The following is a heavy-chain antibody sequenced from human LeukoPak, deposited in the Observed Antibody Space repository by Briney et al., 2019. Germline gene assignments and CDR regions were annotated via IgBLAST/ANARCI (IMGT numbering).Heavy chain of an antibody. CDR1: GGSISSGGYS. CDR2: IYYSGST. J-gene: IGHJ4*02. CDR3: ARDPDFWSGYYNFDY. D-gene: IGHD3-3*01. Sequence: TLSLTCAVSGGSISSGGYSWSWIRQPPGKGLEWIGYIYYSGSTYYNPSLKSRVTISVDTSKNQFSLKLSSVTAADTAVYYCARDPDFWSGYYNFDYWGQGTLVTVSS. V-gene: IGHV4-30-4*07.